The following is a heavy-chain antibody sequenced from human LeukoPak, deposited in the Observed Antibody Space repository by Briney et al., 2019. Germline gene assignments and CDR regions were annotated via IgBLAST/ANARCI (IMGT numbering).Heavy chain of an antibody. J-gene: IGHJ4*02. V-gene: IGHV4-31*03. CDR1: GVSISSGGYY. CDR3: VRIFGVAVIDY. Sequence: SQTLSLTCTVSGVSISSGGYYWSWIRQHPGKGLEWIGYIYYSGSTYYNPSLKSRVTISVDTSKNQFSLKLSSVTAADTAVYYCVRIFGVAVIDYWGQGTLVTVSS. CDR2: IYYSGST. D-gene: IGHD3-3*01.